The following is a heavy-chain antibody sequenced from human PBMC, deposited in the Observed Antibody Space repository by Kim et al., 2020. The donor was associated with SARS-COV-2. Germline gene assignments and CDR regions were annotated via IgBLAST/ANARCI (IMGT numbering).Heavy chain of an antibody. V-gene: IGHV4-34*01. D-gene: IGHD3-10*01. CDR1: GGSFSGYY. CDR2: INHSGST. J-gene: IGHJ5*02. CDR3: ARGRRVTMVRGNNWFDP. Sequence: SETLSLTCAVYGGSFSGYYWSWIRQPPGKGLEWIGEINHSGSTNYNPSLKSRVTISVDTSKNQFSLKLSSVTAADTAVYYCARGRRVTMVRGNNWFDPWGQGTLVTVSS.